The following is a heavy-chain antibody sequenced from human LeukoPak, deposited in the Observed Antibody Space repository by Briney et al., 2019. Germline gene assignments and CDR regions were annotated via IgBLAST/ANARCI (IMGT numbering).Heavy chain of an antibody. Sequence: SKTLSLTCTVSGGSISSGGYYWSWIRQHPGKGPERIGYIYYSGSTYYNPSLKSRVTISVDTSKNQFSLKLSSVTAADTAVYYCARGTYRVLTAFDIWGQGTMVTVSS. D-gene: IGHD4/OR15-4a*01. CDR2: IYYSGST. CDR3: ARGTYRVLTAFDI. V-gene: IGHV4-31*03. CDR1: GGSISSGGYY. J-gene: IGHJ3*02.